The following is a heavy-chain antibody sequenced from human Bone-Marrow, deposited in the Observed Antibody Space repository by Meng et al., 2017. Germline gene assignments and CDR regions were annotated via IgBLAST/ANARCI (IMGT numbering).Heavy chain of an antibody. CDR3: AKVVRLLWFGVDY. D-gene: IGHD3-10*01. CDR2: ISGSGGST. V-gene: IGHV3-23*01. J-gene: IGHJ4*02. CDR1: GFTFSSYA. Sequence: GESLKISCAASGFTFSSYAMSWVRQAPGKGLEWVSAISGSGGSTYYADSVKGRFTISRDNSKNTLYLQMNSLRAEDKAVYYCAKVVRLLWFGVDYWGQGTLVTVSS.